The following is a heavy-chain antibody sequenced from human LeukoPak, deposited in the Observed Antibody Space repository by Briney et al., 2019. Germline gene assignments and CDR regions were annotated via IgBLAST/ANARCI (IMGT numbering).Heavy chain of an antibody. CDR2: TYYRSKWYN. J-gene: IGHJ4*02. D-gene: IGHD6-19*01. CDR1: GDSVSSKSAA. V-gene: IGHV6-1*01. CDR3: ARDQSAVSSGWSIYFDY. Sequence: SQTLSLTCAISGDSVSSKSAAWNWIRQSPSRGLEWLGRTYYRSKWYNDYAVSVKSRITINPDTSKNQFSLQLNSVTPEDTAVYYCARDQSAVSSGWSIYFDYWGQGTLVTVSS.